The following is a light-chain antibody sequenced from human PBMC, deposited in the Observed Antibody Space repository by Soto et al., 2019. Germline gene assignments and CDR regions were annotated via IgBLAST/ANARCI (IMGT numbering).Light chain of an antibody. J-gene: IGKJ1*01. V-gene: IGKV3-15*01. CDR3: QQYNNWPPWT. CDR1: QSVSSN. CDR2: GAS. Sequence: EIVMTQSPATLSESPGERATLSCRASQSVSSNLAWYQQKPGQAPRLLIDGASTRATGIPARFSGSGSGTEFTLTISSLQSEDFAVYYCQQYNNWPPWTFGQGTKVEIK.